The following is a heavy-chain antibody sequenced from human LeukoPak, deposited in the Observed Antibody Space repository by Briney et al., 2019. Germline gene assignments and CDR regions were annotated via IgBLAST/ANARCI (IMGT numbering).Heavy chain of an antibody. CDR1: GGSISSSSYY. V-gene: IGHV4-39*01. Sequence: SETLSLTCTVFGGSISSSSYYWGWIRQPPGKGLEWIGSIYYSGSTYYNPSLKSRVTISVDTSKNQFSLKLSSVTAADTAVYYCARLEGIVGATIDYWGQGTLVTVSS. D-gene: IGHD1-26*01. CDR2: IYYSGST. CDR3: ARLEGIVGATIDY. J-gene: IGHJ4*02.